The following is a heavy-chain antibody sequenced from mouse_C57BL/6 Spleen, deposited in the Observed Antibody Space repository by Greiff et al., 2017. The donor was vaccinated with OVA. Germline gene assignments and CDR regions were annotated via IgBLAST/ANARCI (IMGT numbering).Heavy chain of an antibody. V-gene: IGHV1-69*01. CDR1: GYTLTSYW. CDR2: IDPSDSYT. CDR3: ARGLTGTAFAY. D-gene: IGHD4-1*01. J-gene: IGHJ3*01. Sequence: QVQLQQPGAELVMPGASVKLSCKASGYTLTSYWMHWVKQRPGQGLEWIGEIDPSDSYTNYNQKFKGKSTLTVDKSSSTAYMQLSSLTSEDSAVYYCARGLTGTAFAYWGQGTLVTVSA.